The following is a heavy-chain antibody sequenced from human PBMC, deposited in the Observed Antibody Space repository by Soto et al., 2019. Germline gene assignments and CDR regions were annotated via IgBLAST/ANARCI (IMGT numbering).Heavy chain of an antibody. CDR3: ARRDGYYYYYGMDV. CDR2: IIPIFGTA. CDR1: GGTFSSYA. V-gene: IGHV1-69*13. J-gene: IGHJ6*02. Sequence: SMKVSCKASGGTFSSYAISWVRQAPGQGLEWMGGIIPIFGTANYAQKFQGRVTITADESTSTAYMELSSLRSEDTAVYYCARRDGYYYYYGMDVWGQGTTVTVSS.